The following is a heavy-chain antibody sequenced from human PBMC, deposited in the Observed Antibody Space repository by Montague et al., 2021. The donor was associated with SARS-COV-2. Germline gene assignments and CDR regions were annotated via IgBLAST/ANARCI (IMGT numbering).Heavy chain of an antibody. CDR1: GDSITNNYY. CDR2: IYHSGTT. V-gene: IGHV4-38-2*02. CDR3: ARRHIVASNRAFDY. J-gene: IGHJ4*02. D-gene: IGHD2-21*01. Sequence: SETLSLTCTVSGDSITNNYYWGWIRQPPGKGLEWIGTIYHSGTTYYNPSLKSRVTISVDTSNNQFSLKLTSVTAADTAVYHCARRHIVASNRAFDYWGQGTLVTVSS.